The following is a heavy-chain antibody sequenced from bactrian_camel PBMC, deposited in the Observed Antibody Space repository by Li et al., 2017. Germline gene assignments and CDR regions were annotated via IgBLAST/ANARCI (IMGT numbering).Heavy chain of an antibody. CDR1: GNTINSNC. D-gene: IGHD6*01. J-gene: IGHJ4*01. V-gene: IGHV3S53*01. CDR3: AALEGGSWCPAPLAPALLDEYNF. CDR2: IDSDGRT. Sequence: QVQLVESGGGSVQPGGSLRLSCTASGNTINSNCLAWFRQSPGKEREGVATIDSDGRTVYAESVKGRFTISKDNAKNTLFLQMNGLKPEDTARYYCAALEGGSWCPAPLAPALLDEYNFWGQGTQVTVS.